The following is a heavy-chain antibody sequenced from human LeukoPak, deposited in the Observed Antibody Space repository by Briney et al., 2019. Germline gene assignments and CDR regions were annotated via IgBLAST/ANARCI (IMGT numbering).Heavy chain of an antibody. CDR3: ARGFRNGPFDC. CDR2: INRNGGST. J-gene: IGHJ4*02. V-gene: IGHV3-20*04. CDR1: GFTFSSYG. Sequence: GGSLRLSCAASGFTFSSYGMHWVRQPPGKGLEWVSGINRNGGSTDYADSVKGRFTISRDNAKNSHFLQMSSLRVDDTALYYCARGFRNGPFDCWGQGTLVTVSS. D-gene: IGHD2-8*01.